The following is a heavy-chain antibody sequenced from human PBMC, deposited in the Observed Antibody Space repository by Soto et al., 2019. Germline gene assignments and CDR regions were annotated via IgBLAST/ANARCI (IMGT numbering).Heavy chain of an antibody. CDR3: ATDTLKVRRRAAAGRSPMDV. J-gene: IGHJ6*02. V-gene: IGHV3-21*01. Sequence: PGLCRRLSWAASAFTFSSYSMNWVRQAPGKGLEWVSSISSRSTYIYYAGSGKGRFTISRDNAKNSLYLQMNSLRAEDEAVYYCATDTLKVRRRAAAGRSPMDVWGQGTTVTVSS. CDR1: AFTFSSYS. CDR2: ISSRSTYI. D-gene: IGHD6-13*01.